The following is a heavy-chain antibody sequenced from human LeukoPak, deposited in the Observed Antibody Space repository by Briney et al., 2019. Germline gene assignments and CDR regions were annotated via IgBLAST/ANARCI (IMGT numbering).Heavy chain of an antibody. J-gene: IGHJ3*01. V-gene: IGHV4-59*01. D-gene: IGHD3-22*01. CDR2: ISNSGST. CDR3: ARGSLRSYYYDSSGYYTD. CDR1: GGSITDYF. Sequence: SETLSLTCALSGGSITDYFYNWVRQPPGKGLEWIAYISNSGSTDYNPSLKSRVTISVDTSKNEFSLKLNAVTAADTAVYYCARGSLRSYYYDSSGYYTDWGQGTMVTVSS.